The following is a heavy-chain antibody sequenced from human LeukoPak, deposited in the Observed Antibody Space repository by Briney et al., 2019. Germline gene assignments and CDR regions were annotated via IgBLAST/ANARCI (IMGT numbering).Heavy chain of an antibody. D-gene: IGHD3-10*01. Sequence: ASVKVSCKASGYTFTGYYMHWVRQAPGQGLEWMGWINPNSGGTNYAQKFQGRGTMTRDTSISTAYMELSRLRSDDTAVYYCASPAPVYYGSGSYHPCAIWGQGTMVTVSS. J-gene: IGHJ3*02. CDR3: ASPAPVYYGSGSYHPCAI. CDR2: INPNSGGT. V-gene: IGHV1-2*02. CDR1: GYTFTGYY.